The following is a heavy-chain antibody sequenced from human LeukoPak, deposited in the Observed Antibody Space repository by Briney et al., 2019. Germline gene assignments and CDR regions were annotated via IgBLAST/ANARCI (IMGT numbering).Heavy chain of an antibody. CDR3: ARGLLWFGERSRAVGFDY. V-gene: IGHV4-30-4*01. CDR2: IYYSGGT. CDR1: GCSISSGDYY. Sequence: SQTLSLTCTVSGCSISSGDYYWSWIRQPPGKGLEWIGYIYYSGGTYYNPSLKSRVTISVDTSKIQFSLKLSSVTAADTAVYYCARGLLWFGERSRAVGFDYWGQGTLVTVSS. D-gene: IGHD3-10*01. J-gene: IGHJ4*02.